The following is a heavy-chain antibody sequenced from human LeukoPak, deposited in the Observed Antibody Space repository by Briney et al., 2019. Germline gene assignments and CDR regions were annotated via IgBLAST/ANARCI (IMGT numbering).Heavy chain of an antibody. V-gene: IGHV4-59*01. D-gene: IGHD1-26*01. Sequence: ASETLSLTCTVSDGSISSYYWSWIRQPPGRGLEWIGYIYYSGSTNYNPSLKSRITISVDTSKNQFSLKLSSVTAADTAVYYCARAQWELLSLYYFDYWGQGTLVTVSS. J-gene: IGHJ4*02. CDR1: DGSISSYY. CDR2: IYYSGST. CDR3: ARAQWELLSLYYFDY.